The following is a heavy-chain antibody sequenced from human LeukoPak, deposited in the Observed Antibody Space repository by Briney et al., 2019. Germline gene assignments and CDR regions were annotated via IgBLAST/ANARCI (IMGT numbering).Heavy chain of an antibody. D-gene: IGHD4-17*01. CDR3: AIDLYCDHSKY. J-gene: IGHJ4*02. CDR2: ITGSGGST. Sequence: PGGSLRLSCAASGFTFSSYAMSWVRQAPGKGLHWVSSITGSGGSTHYADSVKGRFTISRDNSKNTLYLQMNSLRGEDTAVYYCAIDLYCDHSKYWGQGTLVTVSS. CDR1: GFTFSSYA. V-gene: IGHV3-23*01.